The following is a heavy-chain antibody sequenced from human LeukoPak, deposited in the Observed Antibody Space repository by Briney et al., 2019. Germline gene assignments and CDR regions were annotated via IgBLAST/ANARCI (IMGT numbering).Heavy chain of an antibody. CDR2: INPSGGST. D-gene: IGHD3-22*01. V-gene: IGHV1-46*01. Sequence: ASVKVSCKASGYTFTSYYMHWVRQAPGQGLEWMGIINPSGGSTSYAQKFQGRVTMTRDTSTSTVYMELSSLRSEDTAVSYCARDSYDSSGYYDYYGMDVWGQGTTVTVSS. CDR1: GYTFTSYY. J-gene: IGHJ6*02. CDR3: ARDSYDSSGYYDYYGMDV.